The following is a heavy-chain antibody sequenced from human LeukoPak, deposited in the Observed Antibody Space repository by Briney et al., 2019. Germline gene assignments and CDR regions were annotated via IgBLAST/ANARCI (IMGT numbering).Heavy chain of an antibody. Sequence: GGSLRLSCAASGFTFSSYEMNWVRQAPGKGLEWVSYISRSGSTIYYADSVKGRFTISRDNAKNSLYLQMNSLRAEDTAVYYCGRDCGGGSCYGPYDAFDIWGQGTMVTVSS. CDR1: GFTFSSYE. CDR3: GRDCGGGSCYGPYDAFDI. D-gene: IGHD2-15*01. V-gene: IGHV3-48*03. J-gene: IGHJ3*02. CDR2: ISRSGSTI.